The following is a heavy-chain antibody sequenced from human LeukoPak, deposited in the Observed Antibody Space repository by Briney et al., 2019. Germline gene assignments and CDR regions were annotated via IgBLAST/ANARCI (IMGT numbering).Heavy chain of an antibody. Sequence: PSETLSLTCTVSGGSISSSSYYWGWIRQPPGKGLEWIGSIYYSGSTYYNPSLKSRVTISVDTSKNQFSLKLSSVTAADTAVYYCATGAPNTFFGVPWDYWGQGTLVTVSS. CDR3: ATGAPNTFFGVPWDY. CDR1: GGSISSSSYY. V-gene: IGHV4-39*01. D-gene: IGHD3-3*01. J-gene: IGHJ4*02. CDR2: IYYSGST.